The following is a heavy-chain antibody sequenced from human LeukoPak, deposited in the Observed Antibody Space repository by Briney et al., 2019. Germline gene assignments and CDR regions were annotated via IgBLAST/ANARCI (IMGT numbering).Heavy chain of an antibody. J-gene: IGHJ4*02. Sequence: GGSLRLSCAASGFTFSSYEMNWVRQAPGKGLVWVSRINSDGSSTNYADSVKGRFTISRDNAKNTLYLQMNSLTAEDTAVYYCARVAGGTYYPDYWGQGTLVTVSS. CDR1: GFTFSSYE. D-gene: IGHD3-16*01. CDR3: ARVAGGTYYPDY. V-gene: IGHV3-74*01. CDR2: INSDGSST.